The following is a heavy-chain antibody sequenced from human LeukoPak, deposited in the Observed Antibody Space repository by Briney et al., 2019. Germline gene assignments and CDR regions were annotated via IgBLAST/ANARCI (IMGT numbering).Heavy chain of an antibody. CDR3: ARDRSGSYEVDY. CDR1: GYTFTGCY. CDR2: INPNSGGT. D-gene: IGHD1-26*01. J-gene: IGHJ4*02. Sequence: ASVKVSCKASGYTFTGCYMHWVRQAPGQGLEWMGWINPNSGGTNYAQKFQGRVTMTRDTSISTAYMELSRLRSDDTAVYYCARDRSGSYEVDYWGQGTLVTVSS. V-gene: IGHV1-2*02.